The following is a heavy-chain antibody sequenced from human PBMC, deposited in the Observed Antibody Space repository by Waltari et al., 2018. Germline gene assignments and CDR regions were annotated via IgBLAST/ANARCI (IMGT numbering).Heavy chain of an antibody. V-gene: IGHV3-23*01. J-gene: IGHJ4*02. CDR3: AKAPEGSSGRNYFDY. Sequence: EVQLLESGGGLVQPGGSLRLSCAASGFTFSNYAMSWVRQAPGKGLEWVSAISGSDGTTYYADSVKGRFTNSRDNSKNTLYLQMNSLRAEDTALYYCAKAPEGSSGRNYFDYWGQGTLVTVSS. D-gene: IGHD1-26*01. CDR1: GFTFSNYA. CDR2: ISGSDGTT.